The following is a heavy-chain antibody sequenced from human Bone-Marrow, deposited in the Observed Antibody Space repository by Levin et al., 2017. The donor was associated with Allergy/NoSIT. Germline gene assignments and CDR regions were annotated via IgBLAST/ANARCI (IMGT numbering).Heavy chain of an antibody. CDR2: ISATGGSY. Sequence: GGSLRLSCEARGIIFSNHGMSWVRQAPGKGLEWVAAISATGGSYYYADSVRGRFTISRDNANNSLYLQMNSLRVEDTAIYYCAREIVVVTTHWDAYDIWGQGTMVTVSS. CDR3: AREIVVVTTHWDAYDI. V-gene: IGHV3-23*01. CDR1: GIIFSNHG. J-gene: IGHJ3*02. D-gene: IGHD3-22*01.